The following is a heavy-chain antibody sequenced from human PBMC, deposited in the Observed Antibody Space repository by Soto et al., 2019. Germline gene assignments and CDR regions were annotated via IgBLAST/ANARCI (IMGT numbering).Heavy chain of an antibody. V-gene: IGHV3-21*01. CDR1: GFTFSSYS. Sequence: GGSLSLSCAASGFTFSSYSMNWVRQAPGKGLEWVSSISSSSSYIYYADSVKGRFTISRDNAKNSLYLQMNSLRAEDTAVYYCARRSQDCTNGVCSPGAFDIWGQGTMVTVSS. CDR2: ISSSSSYI. J-gene: IGHJ3*02. CDR3: ARRSQDCTNGVCSPGAFDI. D-gene: IGHD2-8*01.